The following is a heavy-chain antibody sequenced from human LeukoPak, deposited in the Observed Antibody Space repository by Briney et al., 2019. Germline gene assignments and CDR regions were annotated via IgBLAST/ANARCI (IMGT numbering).Heavy chain of an antibody. V-gene: IGHV4-34*01. Sequence: SETLSLTCAVYGGSFSGYYWTWIRQSPGKGLQWIGEINNNGSTNCDPSLKSRVTLSVDTSKNQFSLKLTSVTAADTAVYYCAREAGYNYGNWFDPWGQGTLVTVSS. D-gene: IGHD5-24*01. CDR1: GGSFSGYY. CDR2: INNNGST. CDR3: AREAGYNYGNWFDP. J-gene: IGHJ5*02.